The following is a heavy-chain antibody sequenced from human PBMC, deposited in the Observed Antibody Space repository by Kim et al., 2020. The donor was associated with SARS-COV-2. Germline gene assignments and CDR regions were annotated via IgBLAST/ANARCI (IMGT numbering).Heavy chain of an antibody. CDR2: NK. Sequence: NKYYADSVKGRFTISRDNSKNTLYLQMNSLRAEDTAVYYCAREGSGSPLYWGQGTLVTVSS. J-gene: IGHJ4*02. V-gene: IGHV3-30*01. D-gene: IGHD5-12*01. CDR3: AREGSGSPLY.